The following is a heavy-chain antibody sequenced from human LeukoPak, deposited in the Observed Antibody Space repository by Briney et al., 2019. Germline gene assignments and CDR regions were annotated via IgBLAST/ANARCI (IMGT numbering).Heavy chain of an antibody. J-gene: IGHJ5*02. Sequence: PSETLSLTCAVYGGSFSGYYWSWIRQPAGKGLEWIGRIYTSGSTNYNPSLKSRVTMSVDTSKNQFSLKLSSVTAADTAVYYCARGYWNYVSWFDPWGQGTLVTVSS. V-gene: IGHV4-59*10. D-gene: IGHD1-7*01. CDR1: GGSFSGYY. CDR2: IYTSGST. CDR3: ARGYWNYVSWFDP.